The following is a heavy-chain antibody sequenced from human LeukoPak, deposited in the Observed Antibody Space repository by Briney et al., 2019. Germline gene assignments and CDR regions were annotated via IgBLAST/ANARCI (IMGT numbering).Heavy chain of an antibody. D-gene: IGHD3-9*01. V-gene: IGHV3-30*02. CDR1: GFTFSSYG. J-gene: IGHJ6*03. Sequence: HPGGSLRLSCAASGFTFSSYGMHWVRQAPGKGLEWVAFIRYDGSNKYYADSVKGRFTISRDNSKNTLYLQMNSLRAEDTAVYYCAKVALRYFDWLSQLMHYYYMDVWGKGTTVTISS. CDR3: AKVALRYFDWLSQLMHYYYMDV. CDR2: IRYDGSNK.